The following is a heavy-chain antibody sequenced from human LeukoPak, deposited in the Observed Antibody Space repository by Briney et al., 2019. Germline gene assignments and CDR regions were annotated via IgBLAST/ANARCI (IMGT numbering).Heavy chain of an antibody. CDR2: IYASGST. CDR1: GGSISSGGYY. CDR3: ARGGLNWEYYFDY. J-gene: IGHJ4*02. D-gene: IGHD7-27*01. V-gene: IGHV4-61*02. Sequence: SQTLSLTCTVSGGSISSGGYYWSWIRQPAGKGLEWIGRIYASGSTNYNPSLKSRVTISVDPSKNHFSLQLNSVTAADTAVYYCARGGLNWEYYFDYWGQGTLVTVSS.